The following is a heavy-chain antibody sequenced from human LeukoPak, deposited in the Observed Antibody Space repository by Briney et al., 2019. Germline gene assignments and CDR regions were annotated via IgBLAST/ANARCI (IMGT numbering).Heavy chain of an antibody. D-gene: IGHD4-17*01. CDR2: IKRDGSEK. J-gene: IGHJ2*01. Sequence: GGSLRLSCAASGFTFGIYWMSWVRQAPGKGLEWVANIKRDGSEKYYVDSVKGRFTISRDNAKNSLYLQMNSLRAEDTAVYYCARLGPYYGDLDWKSDLWGRGTLVTVSS. V-gene: IGHV3-7*01. CDR3: ARLGPYYGDLDWKSDL. CDR1: GFTFGIYW.